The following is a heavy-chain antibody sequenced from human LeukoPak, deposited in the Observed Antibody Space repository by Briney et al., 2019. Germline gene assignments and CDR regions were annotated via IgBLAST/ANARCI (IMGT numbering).Heavy chain of an antibody. D-gene: IGHD3-3*01. V-gene: IGHV3-23*01. CDR1: GYTFTSYD. J-gene: IGHJ4*02. Sequence: ASVKVSCKASGYTFTSYDINWVRQATGQGLEWVSGISLSGDSTGDNTYYADSAWGRFSISRDHSQDTVFLQMSNLRVEDTATYYCVATFTIFGVISAIEWGQGTPVTVSP. CDR3: VATFTIFGVISAIE. CDR2: ISLSGDSTGDNT.